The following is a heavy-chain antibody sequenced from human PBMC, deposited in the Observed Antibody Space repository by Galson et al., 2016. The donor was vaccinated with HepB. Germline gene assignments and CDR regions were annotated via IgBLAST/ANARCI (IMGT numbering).Heavy chain of an antibody. J-gene: IGHJ1*01. CDR3: ARTRIAVSGFYFQH. CDR1: GDSIGYYY. D-gene: IGHD6-19*01. CDR2: VYYSGHT. Sequence: TLSLTCTVSGDSIGYYYWSWVRQSPEKGLEWIGNVYYSGHTNYNPPPKSRVIISVDTSENQFSLKLTSVTAADTAVYYCARTRIAVSGFYFQHWGQGALVSVSS. V-gene: IGHV4-59*01.